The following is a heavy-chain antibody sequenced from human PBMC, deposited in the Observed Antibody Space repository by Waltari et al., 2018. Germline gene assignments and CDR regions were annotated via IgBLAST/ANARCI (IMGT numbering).Heavy chain of an antibody. CDR3: ARPSTEYHYYYYYMDV. V-gene: IGHV3-48*03. D-gene: IGHD2-2*02. J-gene: IGHJ6*03. Sequence: EVQVVESGVGLVQPEGSLRLSCTAYGFTFTTFETLWVRQALGKGLEWISYIDNTGSTIYYADSVRGRFTISRDNAKNSMYLQMNSLRAEDTAIYYCARPSTEYHYYYYYMDVWGKGTTVTVS. CDR1: GFTFTTFE. CDR2: IDNTGSTI.